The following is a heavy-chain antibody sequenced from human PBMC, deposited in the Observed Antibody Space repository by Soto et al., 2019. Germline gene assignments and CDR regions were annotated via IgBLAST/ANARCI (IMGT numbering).Heavy chain of an antibody. CDR3: ARVGDIVVVVAATSCAFDI. CDR1: GGSISSSSYY. Sequence: QLQLQESGPGLVKPSETLSLTCTVSGGSISSSSYYWGWIRQPPGKGLEWIGSIYYSGSTYYNPSLKSRVTISVDTSKNQFSLKLSSVTAADTAVYYCARVGDIVVVVAATSCAFDIWGQGTMVTVSS. V-gene: IGHV4-39*01. CDR2: IYYSGST. D-gene: IGHD2-15*01. J-gene: IGHJ3*02.